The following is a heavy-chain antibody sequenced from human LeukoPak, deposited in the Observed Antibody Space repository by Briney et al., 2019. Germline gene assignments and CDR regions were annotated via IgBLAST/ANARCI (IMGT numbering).Heavy chain of an antibody. CDR2: INHSGST. CDR1: GGSFSGYY. J-gene: IGHJ2*01. V-gene: IGHV4-34*01. CDR3: AREGGAAMVYWYFDL. D-gene: IGHD5-18*01. Sequence: ASETLSLTCAVYGGSFSGYYWSWIRQPPGKGLEWIGEINHSGSTNYNPSLKSRVTISVDTSKNQFSLKLSSVTAADTAVYYCAREGGAAMVYWYFDLWGRGTLVTVSS.